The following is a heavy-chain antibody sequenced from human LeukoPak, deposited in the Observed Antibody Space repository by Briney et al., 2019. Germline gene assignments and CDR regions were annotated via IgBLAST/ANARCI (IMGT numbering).Heavy chain of an antibody. CDR3: ARAAWNGGGGFDP. Sequence: SETLSLTCAVYNGSFSGYHWSWIRQSPERGLEWIGEVNHGGDTNYNPSLRSRVAISLDMSKNHFSLKLRSVTAADTAVYNCARAAWNGGGGFDPWGQGTLVTVSS. CDR2: VNHGGDT. V-gene: IGHV4-34*01. D-gene: IGHD3-16*01. CDR1: NGSFSGYH. J-gene: IGHJ5*02.